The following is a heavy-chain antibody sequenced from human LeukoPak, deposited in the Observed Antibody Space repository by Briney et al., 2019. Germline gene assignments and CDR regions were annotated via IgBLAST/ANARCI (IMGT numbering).Heavy chain of an antibody. CDR2: ISWNSGSI. CDR3: AREQLVDPYFDY. CDR1: GFTFDDYA. V-gene: IGHV3-9*01. J-gene: IGHJ4*02. D-gene: IGHD6-6*01. Sequence: GGSLRLSCAASGFTFDDYAMHWVRQAPGKGLEWVSGISWNSGSIGYADSVKGRFTISRDNAKNSLYLQMNSLRAEDTAVYYCAREQLVDPYFDYWGQGTLVTVSS.